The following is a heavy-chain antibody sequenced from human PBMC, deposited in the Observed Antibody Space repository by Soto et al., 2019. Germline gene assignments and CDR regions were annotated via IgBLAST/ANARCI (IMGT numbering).Heavy chain of an antibody. J-gene: IGHJ4*02. CDR2: INSNGSST. CDR1: GFTFSTYW. V-gene: IGHV3-74*01. D-gene: IGHD3-22*01. CDR3: VRSSGYPDY. Sequence: GGSLRLSCAASGFTFSTYWMHWVRQAPGKGLVWVSLINSNGSSTSYADSVKGRFTISRDNAKNSLYLQMNSLRAEDTAVYYCVRSSGYPDYWGRGTLVTVSS.